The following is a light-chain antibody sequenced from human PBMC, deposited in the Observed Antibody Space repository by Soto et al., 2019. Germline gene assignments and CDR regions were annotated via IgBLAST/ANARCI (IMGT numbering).Light chain of an antibody. Sequence: QSVLTQPPSASGSPGQSVTISCSGTSSDVGGYGSVSWYQHHPGKVPKLIIFDVDKWPSGVPDRFSGFKSGNTASLTVSGLRAEDEADYYCSSYAGSNTFVFGTGTKVTVL. CDR3: SSYAGSNTFV. J-gene: IGLJ1*01. CDR2: DVD. V-gene: IGLV2-8*01. CDR1: SSDVGGYGS.